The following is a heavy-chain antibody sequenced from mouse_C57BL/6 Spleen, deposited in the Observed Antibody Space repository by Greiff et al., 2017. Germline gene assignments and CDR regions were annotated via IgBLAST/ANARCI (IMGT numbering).Heavy chain of an antibody. Sequence: QVHVKQSGAELVRPGTSVKVSCKASGYAFTNYLIEWVKQRPGQGLEWIGVINPGSGGTNYNEKFKGKATLTADKSSSTAYMQLSSLTSEDSAVYFCARYDDGYVRAWFAYWGQGTLVTVSA. CDR1: GYAFTNYL. J-gene: IGHJ3*01. D-gene: IGHD2-3*01. CDR2: INPGSGGT. CDR3: ARYDDGYVRAWFAY. V-gene: IGHV1-54*01.